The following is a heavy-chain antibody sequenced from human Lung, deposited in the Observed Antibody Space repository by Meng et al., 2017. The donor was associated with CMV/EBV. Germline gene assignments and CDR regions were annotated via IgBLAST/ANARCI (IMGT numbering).Heavy chain of an antibody. J-gene: IGHJ4*02. CDR1: GGSISSSNYY. Sequence: LQLQEPGPGLFKPSETLAPTCHVSGGSISSSNYYWDWIRQPPGKGLEWIGAIYHSGSTSYNPSLQSRVTMFVDTSKNQFSLMLTSVTATDTAVYYCARRRGGSGRDCWGQGTLVTVSS. CDR2: IYHSGST. CDR3: ARRRGGSGRDC. V-gene: IGHV4-39*01. D-gene: IGHD3-10*01.